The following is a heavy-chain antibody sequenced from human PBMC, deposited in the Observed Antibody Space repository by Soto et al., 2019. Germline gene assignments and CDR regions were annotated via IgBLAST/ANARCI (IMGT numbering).Heavy chain of an antibody. J-gene: IGHJ3*02. D-gene: IGHD2-8*01. Sequence: EVQLVESGGGLVHPGWSLRLDGAASGLTVSSNYMSWVRQATGKGLEWVSLIYSGGSTYYADSVKGRFTISRDNSKNTLYFQMNSLRAEDTAVYYCARLYTPSEAFDILGQGTRVNVSS. CDR2: IYSGGST. V-gene: IGHV3-66*01. CDR1: GLTVSSNY. CDR3: ARLYTPSEAFDI.